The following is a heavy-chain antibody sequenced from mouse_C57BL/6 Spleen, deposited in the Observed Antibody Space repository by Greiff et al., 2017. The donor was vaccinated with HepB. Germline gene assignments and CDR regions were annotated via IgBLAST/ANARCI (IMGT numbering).Heavy chain of an antibody. Sequence: EVKVVESGGGLVKPGGSLKLSCAASGFTFSDYGMHWVRQAPEKGLEWVAYISSGSSTIYYADTVKGRFTISRDNAKNTLFLQMTSLRSEDTAMYYCARLGTWWYFDVWGTGTTVTVTS. CDR3: ARLGTWWYFDV. CDR1: GFTFSDYG. D-gene: IGHD4-1*01. V-gene: IGHV5-17*01. CDR2: ISSGSSTI. J-gene: IGHJ1*03.